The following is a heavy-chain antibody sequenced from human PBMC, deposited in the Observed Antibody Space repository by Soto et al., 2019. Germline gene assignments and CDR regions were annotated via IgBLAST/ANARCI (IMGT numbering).Heavy chain of an antibody. D-gene: IGHD6-13*01. CDR1: GFTFSSYA. CDR3: AKDQAQPGNFDY. J-gene: IGHJ4*02. V-gene: IGHV3-23*01. Sequence: EVQLLESGGGLVQPGGSLRISCAASGFTFSSYAMSWVRQAPGKGLEWVSAISGSGGSTYYADSVKGRFTISRDNSKNTLYLQMNSLRAEDTAVYYCAKDQAQPGNFDYWGQGTLVTVSS. CDR2: ISGSGGST.